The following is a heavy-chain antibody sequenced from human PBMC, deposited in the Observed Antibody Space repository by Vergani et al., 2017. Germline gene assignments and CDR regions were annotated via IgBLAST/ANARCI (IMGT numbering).Heavy chain of an antibody. J-gene: IGHJ4*02. V-gene: IGHV3-7*04. CDR3: ARVYSSGWFDY. Sequence: VQLQQWGAGLLKPSETLSLTCAVYGGSFSGYYWSWIRQPPGKGLEWVANIKQDGSEKYYVDSVKGRFTISRDNAKNSLYLQMNSLRAEDTAVYYCARVYSSGWFDYWGQGTLVTVSS. D-gene: IGHD6-19*01. CDR1: GGSFSGYY. CDR2: IKQDGSEK.